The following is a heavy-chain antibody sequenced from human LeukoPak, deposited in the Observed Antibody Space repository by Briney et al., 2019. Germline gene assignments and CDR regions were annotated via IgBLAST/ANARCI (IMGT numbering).Heavy chain of an antibody. CDR1: GGSISTSNYY. D-gene: IGHD2-2*01. Sequence: PSETLSLTCTVSGGSISTSNYYWGWIRQPPGKGLEWIGNIFYSGSTYYSPSLRSRVTISLDTSRNQFSLKLSSVTAADTAVYYCASLRGSQGYCSSTSCQGGPIDYWGQGTLVTVSS. CDR2: IFYSGST. V-gene: IGHV4-39*01. J-gene: IGHJ4*02. CDR3: ASLRGSQGYCSSTSCQGGPIDY.